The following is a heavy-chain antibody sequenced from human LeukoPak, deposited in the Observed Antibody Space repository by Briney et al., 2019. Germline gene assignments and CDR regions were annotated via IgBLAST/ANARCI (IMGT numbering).Heavy chain of an antibody. CDR2: IYYTGST. D-gene: IGHD2-15*01. J-gene: IGHJ4*02. CDR3: ARVGGGNFDY. Sequence: SETLSLTCTVSGGSIGSYYWSWIRQSPGKGLDWIGYIYYTGSTDYNPSLKSRVTISVDTSKNQFSLKLTSVTAADTAVYYCARVGGGNFDYWGQGTLVTVSS. CDR1: GGSIGSYY. V-gene: IGHV4-59*01.